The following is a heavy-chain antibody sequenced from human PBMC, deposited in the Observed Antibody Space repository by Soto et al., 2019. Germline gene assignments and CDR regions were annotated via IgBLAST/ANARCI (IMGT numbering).Heavy chain of an antibody. V-gene: IGHV1-18*01. Sequence: ASVKVSCKASGYTFTSYGISWVRQAPGQGLEWMGWISAYNGNTNYAQKLQGRVTMTTDTSTSTAYMELRSLRSDDTAVYYCAREIVVVPAAILAFDIWGQGTMVTVSS. D-gene: IGHD2-2*02. CDR1: GYTFTSYG. CDR2: ISAYNGNT. CDR3: AREIVVVPAAILAFDI. J-gene: IGHJ3*02.